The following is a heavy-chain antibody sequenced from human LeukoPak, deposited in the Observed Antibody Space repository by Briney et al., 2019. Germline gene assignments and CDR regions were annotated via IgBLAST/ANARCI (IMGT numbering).Heavy chain of an antibody. CDR1: GFTFSSYI. J-gene: IGHJ5*02. CDR3: VKNAQLNPNWFDP. CDR2: FSSSISYI. V-gene: IGHV3-21*04. D-gene: IGHD1-1*01. Sequence: GGSPRPSCAASGFTFSSYIMHWVRQAAGHGQEWVSAFSSSISYIYYAASVKGRFTISRDNAKNPLYLQMNSLRAEDTAVYYWVKNAQLNPNWFDPWGQGTLVTVSS.